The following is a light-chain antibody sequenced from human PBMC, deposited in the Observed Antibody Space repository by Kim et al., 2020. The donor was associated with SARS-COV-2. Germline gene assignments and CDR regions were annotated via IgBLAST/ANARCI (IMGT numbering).Light chain of an antibody. V-gene: IGLV1-44*01. J-gene: IGLJ2*01. Sequence: ELTQPPSVSGTPGQRVTISCSGGSSNIGSNPVNWYQQLPGTAPKLLIYGNNQRPSGVSDRFSGSKSGTSASLAISGLQSEDEADYYCAACDDSLNGHVVFGGGTQLTVL. CDR1: SSNIGSNP. CDR3: AACDDSLNGHVV. CDR2: GNN.